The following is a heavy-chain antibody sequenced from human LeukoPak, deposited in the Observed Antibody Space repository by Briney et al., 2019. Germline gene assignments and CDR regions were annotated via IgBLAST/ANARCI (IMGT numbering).Heavy chain of an antibody. J-gene: IGHJ4*02. Sequence: SETLSLTCTVSGGSLSSYFWSWIRQPPGKGLEWIGYIYYSGSTNYNPSLKSRVTISVDTSKNHFSLKLSSVTAADTAVYFCARANIALYYFDYWGQGTLVTVSS. D-gene: IGHD2/OR15-2a*01. CDR1: GGSLSSYF. V-gene: IGHV4-59*01. CDR3: ARANIALYYFDY. CDR2: IYYSGST.